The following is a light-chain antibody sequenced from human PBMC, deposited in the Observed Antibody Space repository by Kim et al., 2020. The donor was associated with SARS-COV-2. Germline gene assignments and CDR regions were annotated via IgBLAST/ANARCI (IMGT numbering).Light chain of an antibody. CDR3: GTWDGSLSAVV. Sequence: GQKVTISCSESSSNIGNNYVSWYQQLPGTAPKLLIYDNNKRPSGIPDRFSGSKSGTSATLGITGLQTGDEADYYCGTWDGSLSAVVFGGGTQLTVL. J-gene: IGLJ2*01. V-gene: IGLV1-51*01. CDR1: SSNIGNNY. CDR2: DNN.